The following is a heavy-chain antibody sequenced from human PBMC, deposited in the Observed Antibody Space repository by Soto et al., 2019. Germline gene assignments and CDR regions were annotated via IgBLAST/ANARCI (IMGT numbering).Heavy chain of an antibody. D-gene: IGHD3-9*01. CDR2: TNPNSGNT. V-gene: IGHV1-8*01. CDR3: ARGRRARDILTGLYYYYYYMDV. Sequence: ASVKVSCKASGYTFTSYDINWVRQATGQGLEWMGWTNPNSGNTGYAQKFQGRVTMTRNTSISTAYMELSSLRSEDTAVYYCARGRRARDILTGLYYYYYYMDVWGKGTTVTVSS. J-gene: IGHJ6*03. CDR1: GYTFTSYD.